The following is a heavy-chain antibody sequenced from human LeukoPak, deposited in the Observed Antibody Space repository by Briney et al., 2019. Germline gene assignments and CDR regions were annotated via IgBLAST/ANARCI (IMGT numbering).Heavy chain of an antibody. CDR2: INPNSGGT. D-gene: IGHD3-3*01. CDR3: ARVDFWSGYFGGMDY. J-gene: IGHJ4*02. Sequence: ASVKVSCKASVYTFTGYYMHWVRQAPGQGLEWMGWINPNSGGTNYAQKFQGRVTMTRDTSISTAYMELSRLRSDDTAVYYCARVDFWSGYFGGMDYWGQGTLLTVSS. V-gene: IGHV1-2*02. CDR1: VYTFTGYY.